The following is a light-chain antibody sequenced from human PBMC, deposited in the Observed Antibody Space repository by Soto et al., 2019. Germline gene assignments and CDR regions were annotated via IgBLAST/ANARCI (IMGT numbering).Light chain of an antibody. CDR3: GTWDSSLSAGV. V-gene: IGLV1-51*01. CDR1: SSNIGRNY. CDR2: DNN. Sequence: QSVVTQPPSVSAAPGQKVTISCSGSSSNIGRNYVSWYQHLPGTAPKLLIYDNNKRPSGIPDRFTGSKSGTSATLGITGLQTGDEADYYCGTWDSSLSAGVFGGGTQLNDL. J-gene: IGLJ2*01.